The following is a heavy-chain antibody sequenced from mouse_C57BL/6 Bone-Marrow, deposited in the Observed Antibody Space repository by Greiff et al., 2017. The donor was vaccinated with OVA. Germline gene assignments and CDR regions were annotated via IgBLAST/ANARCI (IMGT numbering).Heavy chain of an antibody. CDR1: GYTFTSYW. V-gene: IGHV1-52*01. Sequence: QVQLKQPGAELVRPGSSVKLSCKASGYTFTSYWMHWVKQRPIQGLEWIGNIDPSDSETHYNQKFKDKATLTVDKSSSTAYMQLSSLTSEDSAVYYCARRRCYYGIFAYWGQGTLVTVSA. D-gene: IGHD2-1*01. CDR2: IDPSDSET. CDR3: ARRRCYYGIFAY. J-gene: IGHJ3*01.